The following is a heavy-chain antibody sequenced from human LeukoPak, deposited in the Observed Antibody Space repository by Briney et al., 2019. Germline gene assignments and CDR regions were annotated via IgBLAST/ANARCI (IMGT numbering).Heavy chain of an antibody. CDR2: INPISGGT. CDR1: GYTFTGYY. V-gene: IGHV1-2*02. Sequence: ASVKVSCKASGYTFTGYYMHWVRQAPGQGLEWMGWINPISGGTNYAQKFQGRVTMTRDTSISTAYMELSRLRSDDTAVYYCARVRENLPRNRNNYGDPLNPFDYWGQGTLVTVSS. CDR3: ARVRENLPRNRNNYGDPLNPFDY. J-gene: IGHJ4*02. D-gene: IGHD4-17*01.